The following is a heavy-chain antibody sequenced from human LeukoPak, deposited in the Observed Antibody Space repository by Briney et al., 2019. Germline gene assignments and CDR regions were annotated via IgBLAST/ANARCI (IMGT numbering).Heavy chain of an antibody. J-gene: IGHJ4*02. V-gene: IGHV3-23*01. D-gene: IGHD3-22*01. Sequence: PGGSLRLSCAASGFTFSSYSMNWIRQAPGKGLEWVSAISGSGGSTYYADSVKGRFTISRDNSKNTLYLQMNSLRAEDTAVYYCAKQITMIVVVIDYFDYWGQGTLVTVSS. CDR3: AKQITMIVVVIDYFDY. CDR1: GFTFSSYS. CDR2: ISGSGGST.